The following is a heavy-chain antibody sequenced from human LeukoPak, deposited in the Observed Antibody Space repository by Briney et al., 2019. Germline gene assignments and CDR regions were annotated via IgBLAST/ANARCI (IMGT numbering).Heavy chain of an antibody. CDR1: GDSISSTSYY. CDR2: IYNSGTT. D-gene: IGHD3-10*01. CDR3: ASRVYGLGSFNY. V-gene: IGHV4-39*01. J-gene: IGHJ4*01. Sequence: PSETLSLTCTVSGDSISSTSYYWDWIRQPPGKGLEWIGSIYNSGTTYYNPSLKSRVTISVDTSKNQFSLRVSSVTAADTAVYYCASRVYGLGSFNYWGQGTLVTVSS.